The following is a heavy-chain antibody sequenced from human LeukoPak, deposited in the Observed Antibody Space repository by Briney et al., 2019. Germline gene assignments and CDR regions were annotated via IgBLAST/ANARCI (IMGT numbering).Heavy chain of an antibody. J-gene: IGHJ4*02. CDR2: ISGSGGST. D-gene: IGHD3-22*01. CDR3: ASSQTYYYDSSGYYDY. CDR1: GFTFSSYA. Sequence: GGSLRLSCAASGFTFSSYAMSWVRQAPGKGLEWVSAISGSGGSTYYADSVKGRFTISRDNSKNTLYLQMNSLRAEDTAVYYCASSQTYYYDSSGYYDYWGQGTLVTVSS. V-gene: IGHV3-23*01.